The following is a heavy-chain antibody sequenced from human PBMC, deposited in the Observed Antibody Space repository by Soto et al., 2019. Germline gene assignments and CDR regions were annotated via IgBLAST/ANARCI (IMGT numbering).Heavy chain of an antibody. J-gene: IGHJ4*02. CDR3: ARDFEY. Sequence: EVQLVESGGGLVQPGGSLRLSCEASGFTFSTFWMHWVRQAPGKGLVWVSRINSDGSSTNYADSVKGRVTISRDNAKNTLYLQLTSRRPEDTAVYYCARDFEYWGQGTLVTVSS. V-gene: IGHV3-74*01. CDR1: GFTFSTFW. CDR2: INSDGSST.